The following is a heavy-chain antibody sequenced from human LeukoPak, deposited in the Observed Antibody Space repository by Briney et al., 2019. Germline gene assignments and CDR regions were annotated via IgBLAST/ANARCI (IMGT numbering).Heavy chain of an antibody. CDR2: IKSKANGETT. J-gene: IGHJ4*02. D-gene: IGHD3-16*01. Sequence: GGSLKLSCSASGFTFSDAWMGWVRQAPGKGLEWVGRIKSKANGETTHFAAPVKGRFTISRDDSKTTLYLQMNGLKTEDTAVYYCAWGGDYFDFWGRGTLVTVSS. CDR3: AWGGDYFDF. V-gene: IGHV3-15*01. CDR1: GFTFSDAW.